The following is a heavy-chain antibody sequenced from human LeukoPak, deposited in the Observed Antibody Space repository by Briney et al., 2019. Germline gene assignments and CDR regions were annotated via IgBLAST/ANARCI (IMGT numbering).Heavy chain of an antibody. CDR2: IWYDGSKK. Sequence: PGTSLRLSCTASGFSFSNYVMHWVRQTPGKWLEWVAVIWYDGSKKYYAESVKGRFTISRDNSKNTLYLQMNSLRVEDTAVYFCTRRDGDNDRGFDFWGQGTLVTVSS. CDR3: TRRDGDNDRGFDF. J-gene: IGHJ4*02. CDR1: GFSFSNYV. V-gene: IGHV3-33*01. D-gene: IGHD4-23*01.